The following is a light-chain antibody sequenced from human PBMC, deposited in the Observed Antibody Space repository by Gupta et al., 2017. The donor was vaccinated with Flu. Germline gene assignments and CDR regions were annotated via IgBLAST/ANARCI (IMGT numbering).Light chain of an antibody. J-gene: IGLJ2*01. CDR2: EYN. CDR1: GSNIGNNY. Sequence: QSVLTQPPSLSEAPGQRVTISCSGSGSNIGNNYVSWYQQLPGTAPKLLIYEYNKRPSASPDRRSGAKSGTSATLDITWLQTGDDAAYYCGAWDTSLSVVVFGGGTKLTVL. V-gene: IGLV1-51*02. CDR3: GAWDTSLSVVV.